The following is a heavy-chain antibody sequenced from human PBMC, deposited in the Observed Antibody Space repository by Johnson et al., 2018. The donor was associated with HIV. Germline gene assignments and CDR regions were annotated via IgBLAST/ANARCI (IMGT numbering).Heavy chain of an antibody. CDR3: ASHYYDSSGYYFDAFDI. CDR1: SSYW. D-gene: IGHD3-22*01. CDR2: IKQDGSEK. J-gene: IGHJ3*02. V-gene: IGHV3-7*05. Sequence: SSYWMSWVRQAPGKGLEWVANIKQDGSEKYYVDSVKGRFTISRDNAKNSLYLQMNSLRAEDTAVYYCASHYYDSSGYYFDAFDIWGQGTMVTVSS.